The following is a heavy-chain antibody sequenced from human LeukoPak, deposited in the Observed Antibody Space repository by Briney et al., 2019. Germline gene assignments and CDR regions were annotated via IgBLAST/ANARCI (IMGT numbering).Heavy chain of an antibody. V-gene: IGHV1-46*01. J-gene: IGHJ3*02. D-gene: IGHD3-9*01. CDR3: AREYYDILTGEFAFDI. CDR1: GYTFTSYY. Sequence: ASVKVSCKASGYTFTSYYMHWVRQAPGQGLEWMGIINPSGGSTSYAQKFQGRVTMTRDTSTSTVYMELSSLRSEDTAVYYCAREYYDILTGEFAFDIWGQGTMVTVSS. CDR2: INPSGGST.